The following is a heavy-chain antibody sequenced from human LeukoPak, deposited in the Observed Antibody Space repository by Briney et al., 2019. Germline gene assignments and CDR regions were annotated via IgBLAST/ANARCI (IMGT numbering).Heavy chain of an antibody. Sequence: PGGSLRLSCAVAGLTLSNHAMSWDRQAPGRGLEWISALSRGGDITYYADSVRGRFTISRDISKNTLYLQMNSLRADDTAIYYRAQEDVPHDYSGQGTLVTVSS. CDR1: GLTLSNHA. CDR2: LSRGGDIT. V-gene: IGHV3-23*01. J-gene: IGHJ4*02. CDR3: AQEDVPHDY.